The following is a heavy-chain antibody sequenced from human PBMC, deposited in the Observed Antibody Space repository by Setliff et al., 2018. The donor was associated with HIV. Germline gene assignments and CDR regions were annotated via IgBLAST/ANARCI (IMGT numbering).Heavy chain of an antibody. J-gene: IGHJ5*02. CDR3: ERRGIAAAGSDA. D-gene: IGHD6-13*01. V-gene: IGHV4-38-2*01. CDR2: IYHSGST. CDR1: GYSISSGYY. Sequence: PSETLSLTCAVSGYSISSGYYWGWIRQPPGKGLEWIGTIYHSGSTYYNPSLKSRVTISVDTSKNQFSLRLSSVTAADSAVYYCERRGIAAAGSDAWGQGTLVTVSS.